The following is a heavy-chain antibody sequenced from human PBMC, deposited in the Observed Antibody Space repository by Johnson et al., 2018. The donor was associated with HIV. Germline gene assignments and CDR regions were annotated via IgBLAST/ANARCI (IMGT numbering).Heavy chain of an antibody. CDR1: GFTFSSYA. J-gene: IGHJ3*02. CDR3: ARDPVIFRSGSYYGDRAFDI. V-gene: IGHV3-30*04. CDR2: ISYDGSNK. D-gene: IGHD1-26*01. Sequence: VQLVESGGGVVQPGRSMRLSCAASGFTFSSYAMHWVRQAPGKGLEWVALISYDGSNKYYADSVKGRFTISRDNSKNTLYLQMNSLRAEDTAVYYCARDPVIFRSGSYYGDRAFDIWGQGTMVTVSS.